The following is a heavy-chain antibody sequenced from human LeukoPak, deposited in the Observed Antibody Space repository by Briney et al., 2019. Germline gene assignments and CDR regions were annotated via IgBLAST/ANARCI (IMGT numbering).Heavy chain of an antibody. Sequence: SETLSLTCTVSGGSISSGSYYWSWIRQPAGKGLEWIGRIYTSGSTNYNPSLKSRVTISVDTSKNQFSLKLSSVTAADTAVYYCERASGPFGVADYWGQGTLVTVSS. D-gene: IGHD3-3*01. CDR2: IYTSGST. V-gene: IGHV4-61*02. J-gene: IGHJ4*02. CDR1: GGSISSGSYY. CDR3: ERASGPFGVADY.